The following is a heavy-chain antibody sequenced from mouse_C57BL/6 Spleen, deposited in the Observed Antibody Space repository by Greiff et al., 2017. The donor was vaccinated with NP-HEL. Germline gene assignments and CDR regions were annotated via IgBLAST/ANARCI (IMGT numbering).Heavy chain of an antibody. CDR2: IYPGSGNT. Sequence: VQLQQSGAELVRPGASVKLSCKASGYTFTDYYINWVKQRPGQGLEWIARIYPGSGNTYYNEKFKGKATLTAEKSSSTAYMQLSSLTSEDSAVYFCARTDLWYYFDYWGQGTTLTVSS. CDR3: ARTDLWYYFDY. V-gene: IGHV1-76*01. CDR1: GYTFTDYY. J-gene: IGHJ2*01.